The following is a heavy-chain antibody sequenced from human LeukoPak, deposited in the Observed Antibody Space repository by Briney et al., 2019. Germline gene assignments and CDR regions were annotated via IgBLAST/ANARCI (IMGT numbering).Heavy chain of an antibody. CDR2: INPNSGGT. J-gene: IGHJ4*02. V-gene: IGHV1-2*02. CDR1: GYTFTGYY. Sequence: ASVKVSCKASGYTFTGYYMHWVRQAPGQGLEWMGWINPNSGGTNYAQKFQGRVTMTRDTSISTAYMELSRLRSDDTAVYYCARAPIVGATRPFDYWGQGTLVTASS. D-gene: IGHD1-26*01. CDR3: ARAPIVGATRPFDY.